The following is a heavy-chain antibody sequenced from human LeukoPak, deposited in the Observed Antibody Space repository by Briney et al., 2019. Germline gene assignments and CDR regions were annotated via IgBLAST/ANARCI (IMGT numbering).Heavy chain of an antibody. CDR2: VYRSGST. V-gene: IGHV4-38-2*01. D-gene: IGHD6-13*01. Sequence: SETLSLTCSVSGYSISSGYYWGWIRQPPGKGLEWIGSIYRTESTSWIGSVYRSGSTSYNPSLKSRVSISVDTSKNQFSLSLSSVTAADTAVYYCAIRFSSSWYSDAFDIWGQGTMVTVSS. CDR1: GYSISSGYY. CDR3: AIRFSSSWYSDAFDI. J-gene: IGHJ3*02.